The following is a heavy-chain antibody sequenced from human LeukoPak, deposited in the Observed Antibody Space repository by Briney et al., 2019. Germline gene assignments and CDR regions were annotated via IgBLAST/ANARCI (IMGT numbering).Heavy chain of an antibody. J-gene: IGHJ4*02. CDR1: GFTFSSYS. V-gene: IGHV3-21*01. D-gene: IGHD1-26*01. CDR2: ISSSSSYI. CDR3: AKDQRAVGAIDY. Sequence: GGSLRLSCAASGFTFSSYSMNWVRQAPGKGLEWVSSISSSSSYIYYADSVKGRFTISRDNAKNSLYLQMNSLRAEDTAVYYCAKDQRAVGAIDYWGQGTLVTVSS.